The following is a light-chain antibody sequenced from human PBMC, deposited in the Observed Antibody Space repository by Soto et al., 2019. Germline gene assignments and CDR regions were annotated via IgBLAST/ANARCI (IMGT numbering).Light chain of an antibody. CDR3: QQYGSAPFT. CDR2: GAS. V-gene: IGKV3-20*01. Sequence: EIVLTQSPGTMSVSPGERVTLSCRASQSVSSNFLAWHQQKPGQAPRLLIYGASSRAGGIPDRFRGSGSGTDFTLTIYSLEPEDFAVYYCQQYGSAPFTLGPGSKVDVK. CDR1: QSVSSNF. J-gene: IGKJ3*01.